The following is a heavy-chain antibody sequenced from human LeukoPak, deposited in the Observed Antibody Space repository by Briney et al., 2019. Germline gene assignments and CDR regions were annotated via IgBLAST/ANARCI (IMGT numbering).Heavy chain of an antibody. V-gene: IGHV4-30-2*01. CDR1: GGSISSGGYS. CDR3: ARSAAAGYNWFDP. CDR2: IYHSGST. Sequence: PSETLSLTCAVSGGSISSGGYSWSWIRQPPGEGLEWIGYIYHSGSTYYNPSLKSRVTISVDRSKNQFSLKLSSVTAADTAVYYCARSAAAGYNWFDPWGQGTLVTVSS. J-gene: IGHJ5*02. D-gene: IGHD6-13*01.